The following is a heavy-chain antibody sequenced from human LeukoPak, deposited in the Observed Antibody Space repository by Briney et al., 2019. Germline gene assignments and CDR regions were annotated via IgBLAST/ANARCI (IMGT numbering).Heavy chain of an antibody. Sequence: GGSLRLSCAASGFTFSNFAMHWVRQAPGKGLEWVAVVSSDGSKKYYADSVKGRFTISRDNAKNTLYLQMNSLRIEDTTLYYCARDRFYSSGTFFDSWGRGALVTVSS. CDR2: VSSDGSKK. D-gene: IGHD3-10*01. V-gene: IGHV3-30*04. J-gene: IGHJ4*02. CDR1: GFTFSNFA. CDR3: ARDRFYSSGTFFDS.